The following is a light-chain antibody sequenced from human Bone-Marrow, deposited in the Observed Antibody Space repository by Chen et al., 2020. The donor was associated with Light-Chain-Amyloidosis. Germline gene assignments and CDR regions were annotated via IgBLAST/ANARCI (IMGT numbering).Light chain of an antibody. Sequence: YVLTQPSSVSVAPGQSATIACGGNNIGSTSVHWYQQTPGQAPLLVVYDDSDRPSGIPERLSGANSGNTATLTISRVEAGDEADYYCQVWDRSSDRPVFGGGTKLTVL. CDR3: QVWDRSSDRPV. CDR1: NIGSTS. V-gene: IGLV3-21*02. J-gene: IGLJ3*02. CDR2: DDS.